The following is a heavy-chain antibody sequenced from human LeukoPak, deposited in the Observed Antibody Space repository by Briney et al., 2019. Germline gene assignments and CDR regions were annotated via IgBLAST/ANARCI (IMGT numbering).Heavy chain of an antibody. V-gene: IGHV4-34*01. CDR1: GGSFSGYY. J-gene: IGHJ3*02. CDR2: INHSGST. CDR3: AREAAGQLVQDAFDI. Sequence: SETLSLTCAVYGGSFSGYYWSWIRQPPGKGLEWIGEINHSGSTNYNPSLKSRVTISVDTSKNQFSLKLSSVTAADTAVYYCAREAAGQLVQDAFDIWGQGTMVTVSS. D-gene: IGHD6-13*01.